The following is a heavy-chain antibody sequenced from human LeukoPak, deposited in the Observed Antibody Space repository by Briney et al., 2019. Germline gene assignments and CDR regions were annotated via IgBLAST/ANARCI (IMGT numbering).Heavy chain of an antibody. CDR2: IYSGGST. Sequence: PGGSLRLSCAASGFTFSDYYMSWIRQAPGKGLEWVSVIYSGGSTYYADSVKGRFTISRDNSKNTLYLQMNSLRAEDTAVYYCARVGVDTAMAFDYWGQGTLVTVSS. CDR3: ARVGVDTAMAFDY. CDR1: GFTFSDYY. V-gene: IGHV3-53*01. J-gene: IGHJ4*02. D-gene: IGHD5-18*01.